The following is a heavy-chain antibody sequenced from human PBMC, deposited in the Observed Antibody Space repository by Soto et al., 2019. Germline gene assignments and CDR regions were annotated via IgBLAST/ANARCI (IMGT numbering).Heavy chain of an antibody. D-gene: IGHD3-3*02. V-gene: IGHV3-30-3*01. CDR2: ITYDGNNK. CDR3: AIHIFFFQAEHGIRGTVPVSPFLLNRASDL. J-gene: IGHJ2*01. Sequence: PGKGLEWVAVITYDGNNKFYADSFKGRFTNSRNSTKQTLYLQMNSLRPYDTAMYYCAIHIFFFQAEHGIRGTVPVSPFLLNRASDL.